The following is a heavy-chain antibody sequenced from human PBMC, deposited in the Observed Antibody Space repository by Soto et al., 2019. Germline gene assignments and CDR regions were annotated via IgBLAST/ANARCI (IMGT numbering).Heavy chain of an antibody. J-gene: IGHJ6*03. CDR2: IYYSGST. CDR3: ARQTAADPYYYYDMDV. CDR1: GDAIRSRSYS. V-gene: IGHV4-39*01. D-gene: IGHD2-15*01. Sequence: TPSIGCPVSGDAIRSRSYSWGLIRKPPGKGLEWIGSIYYSGSTYYNPSLKSRVTISVDTSKNQFSLKLSSVTAADTAVYYCARQTAADPYYYYDMDVWGKGTTVTGSS.